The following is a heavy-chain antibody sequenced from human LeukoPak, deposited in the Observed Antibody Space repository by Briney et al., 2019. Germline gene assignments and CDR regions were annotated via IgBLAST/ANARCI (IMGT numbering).Heavy chain of an antibody. D-gene: IGHD6-13*01. J-gene: IGHJ4*02. CDR2: ISSNGGST. V-gene: IGHV3-64D*06. CDR3: VKGDIAAASTQGFDY. Sequence: PGGSLRLSCSASGFTFSSYAMHWVRQAPGKGLEYVSAISSNGGSTYYADSVKGRFTISRDNSKNTLYLQMSSLRAEDTAVYYCVKGDIAAASTQGFDYWGQGTLVTVSS. CDR1: GFTFSSYA.